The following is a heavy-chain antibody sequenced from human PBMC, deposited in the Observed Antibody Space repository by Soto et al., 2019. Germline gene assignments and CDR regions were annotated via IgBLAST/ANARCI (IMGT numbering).Heavy chain of an antibody. CDR1: GFTFGDYA. J-gene: IGHJ3*02. CDR3: TRERLDYDSSGYRPRPLLDAFDI. D-gene: IGHD3-22*01. Sequence: GGSLRLSCTASGFTFGDYAMSWVRQAPGKGLEWVGFIRRKAYGGTTEYAASVKGRFTISRDDSKSIAYLQMNSLKTEDTAVYYCTRERLDYDSSGYRPRPLLDAFDIWGQGTMVTVSS. V-gene: IGHV3-49*04. CDR2: IRRKAYGGTT.